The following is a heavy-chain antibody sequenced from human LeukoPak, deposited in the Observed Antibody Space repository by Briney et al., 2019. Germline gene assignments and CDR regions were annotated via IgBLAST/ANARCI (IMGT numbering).Heavy chain of an antibody. Sequence: PGGSLRLSCTVSGFTVSSNSMNWVRQAPGKGLEWVSYISSSSSTIYYADSVKGRFTISRDNAKNSLYLQMNSLRAEDTAVYYCAREIAVAGKDYWGQGTLVTVSS. V-gene: IGHV3-48*01. CDR3: AREIAVAGKDY. CDR1: GFTVSSNS. D-gene: IGHD6-19*01. J-gene: IGHJ4*02. CDR2: ISSSSSTI.